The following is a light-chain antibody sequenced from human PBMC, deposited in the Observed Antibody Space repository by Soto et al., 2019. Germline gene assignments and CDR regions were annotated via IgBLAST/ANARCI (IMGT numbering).Light chain of an antibody. J-gene: IGKJ4*01. Sequence: DIQMTQSPSSLSASVGDRVTITCQASQDIKNYLNWYQQKPGKAPKLLIYDASNLETGVPSRFSGSGYGKDFSFTITSLQPEDIATYYCQQYDNLPPLAFGGGTKVEIK. V-gene: IGKV1-33*01. CDR3: QQYDNLPPLA. CDR1: QDIKNY. CDR2: DAS.